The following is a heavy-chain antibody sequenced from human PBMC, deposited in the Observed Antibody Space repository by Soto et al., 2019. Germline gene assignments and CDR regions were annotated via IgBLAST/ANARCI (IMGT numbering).Heavy chain of an antibody. CDR2: ISGSGGST. J-gene: IGHJ1*01. CDR3: AKDEGVDYYDSSGYYEDEYFQH. CDR1: GFTFSSYA. D-gene: IGHD3-22*01. Sequence: RLSCAASGFTFSSYAMSWVRQAPVKGLEWVSAISGSGGSTYYADSVKGRFTISRDNSKNTLYLQMNSLRAEDTAVYYCAKDEGVDYYDSSGYYEDEYFQHWGQGTLVTVSS. V-gene: IGHV3-23*01.